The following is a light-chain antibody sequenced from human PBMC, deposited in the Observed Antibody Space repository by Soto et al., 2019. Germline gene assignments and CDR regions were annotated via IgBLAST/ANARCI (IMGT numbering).Light chain of an antibody. Sequence: ENVLTQSPGTLSLSPGERATLSCRASERLSSVYLAWYQQRPGQPPRLLIYGASNRATGIPARFSGSGSGTEFTLTISSLQSEDFATYYCQQLNSYPRAFGQGTKVDIK. CDR3: QQLNSYPRA. J-gene: IGKJ1*01. CDR2: GAS. V-gene: IGKV3-11*01. CDR1: ERLSSVY.